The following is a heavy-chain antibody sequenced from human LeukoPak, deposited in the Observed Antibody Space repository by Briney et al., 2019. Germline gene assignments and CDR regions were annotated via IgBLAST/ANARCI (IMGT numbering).Heavy chain of an antibody. CDR3: VKNGWLDY. D-gene: IGHD5-12*01. J-gene: IGHJ4*02. Sequence: RGALRLSCAASGFTFSSQNMNWARQAPGKGLEWVAYLSTSGDSTKYADSVEGRFTISRDNAENSLYLLMNSLRVEDSAVYYCVKNGWLDYWGQGILVTGSS. V-gene: IGHV3-21*06. CDR2: LSTSGDST. CDR1: GFTFSSQN.